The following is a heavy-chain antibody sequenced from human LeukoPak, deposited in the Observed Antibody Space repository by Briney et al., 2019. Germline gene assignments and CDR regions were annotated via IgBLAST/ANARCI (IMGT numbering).Heavy chain of an antibody. Sequence: GGSLRLSCAASGFTFSNAWMSWVRQAPGKGLEWVSAISGSGGSTYYADSVKGRFTISRDNSKNTLYLQMNSLRAEDTAVYYCATYYDILTGPMGYYYYYGMDVWGQGTTVTVSS. J-gene: IGHJ6*02. D-gene: IGHD3-9*01. CDR1: GFTFSNAW. CDR2: ISGSGGST. V-gene: IGHV3-23*01. CDR3: ATYYDILTGPMGYYYYYGMDV.